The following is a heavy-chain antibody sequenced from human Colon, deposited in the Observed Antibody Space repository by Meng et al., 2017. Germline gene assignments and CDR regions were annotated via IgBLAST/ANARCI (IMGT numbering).Heavy chain of an antibody. Sequence: EVQLVESGGGLVKPGESLRVSCEAFGFTFSLYAINWVRQAPGEGLEWVASITSSSNYIHYSDSVKGRFTVSRDNARNSSYLQMNSLRADDTAIYYCARVGTARPFDYWGQGTLVTVSS. CDR2: ITSSSNYI. D-gene: IGHD1-1*01. V-gene: IGHV3-21*06. J-gene: IGHJ4*02. CDR3: ARVGTARPFDY. CDR1: GFTFSLYA.